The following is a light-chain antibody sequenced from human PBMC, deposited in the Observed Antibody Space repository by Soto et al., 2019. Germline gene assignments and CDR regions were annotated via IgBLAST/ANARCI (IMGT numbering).Light chain of an antibody. CDR2: DVT. CDR3: SSYAGSSVPVA. J-gene: IGLJ2*01. V-gene: IGLV2-8*01. CDR1: SSDVGGYNF. Sequence: QSALTQPPSASGSPGQSVTISCTGASSDVGGYNFVSWHQQHPGKAPKLMIYDVTKRPSGVPDRFSGSKSGNTASLTVSGLPADDEADYYCSSYAGSSVPVAFGGGTKLTVL.